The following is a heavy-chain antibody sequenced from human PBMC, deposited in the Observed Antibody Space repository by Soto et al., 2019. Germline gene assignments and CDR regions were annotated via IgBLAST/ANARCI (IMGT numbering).Heavy chain of an antibody. J-gene: IGHJ5*02. V-gene: IGHV4-59*01. CDR3: ARGVTTAAGNWFDP. D-gene: IGHD6-13*01. CDR1: GGSISSYY. CDR2: IYYSGST. Sequence: SETLSLTCTVSGGSISSYYWSWIRQPPGKGLEWIGYIYYSGSTNYNPSLKSRVTISVDTSKNQFSLKLSSVTAADTAVYYCARGVTTAAGNWFDPWGQGTLVTVSS.